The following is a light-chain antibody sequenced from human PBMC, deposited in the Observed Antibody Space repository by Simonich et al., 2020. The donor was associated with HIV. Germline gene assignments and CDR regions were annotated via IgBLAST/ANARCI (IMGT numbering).Light chain of an antibody. V-gene: IGKV4-1*01. CDR2: WAS. CDR3: QQYYSTPRT. Sequence: DIVMTQSPDSLAVSLGERATINCNSSQNVLYSSNNKYYLAWYQTKPGQPPKLIIYWASTRESGVPDRFRGSGSGTDFTLTISSLQAEDVAVYYCQQYYSTPRTFGQGTKVEIK. J-gene: IGKJ1*01. CDR1: QNVLYSSNNKYY.